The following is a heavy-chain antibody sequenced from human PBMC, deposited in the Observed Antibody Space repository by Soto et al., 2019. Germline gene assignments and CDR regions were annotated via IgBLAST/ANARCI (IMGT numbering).Heavy chain of an antibody. V-gene: IGHV3-23*01. CDR3: AKGRTFRLTAGIWGN. J-gene: IGHJ4*02. CDR1: GSTFSSYA. D-gene: IGHD3-16*01. CDR2: IGGSGIST. Sequence: GGSLRLSCVASGSTFSSYAMNWVRQAPGKGLEWVSGIGGSGISTYYADSVKGRFSLSRDNSKNRLYLQMNGLRAEDTAVYYCAKGRTFRLTAGIWGNWGQGALVTVSS.